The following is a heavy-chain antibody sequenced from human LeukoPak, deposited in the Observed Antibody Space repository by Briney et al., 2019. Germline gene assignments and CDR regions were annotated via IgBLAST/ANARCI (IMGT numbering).Heavy chain of an antibody. V-gene: IGHV5-51*01. Sequence: GASLQISCKGSGYIFTSYWIGWVRQMPGKGLEWMGIIYPGDSDTRYSPSSQGQVTTSAEKSTSTAYLQWSSLKATDTAMYYCASARTVTSTFDYWGQGTLVTVSS. CDR2: IYPGDSDT. CDR3: ASARTVTSTFDY. J-gene: IGHJ4*02. D-gene: IGHD4-17*01. CDR1: GYIFTSYW.